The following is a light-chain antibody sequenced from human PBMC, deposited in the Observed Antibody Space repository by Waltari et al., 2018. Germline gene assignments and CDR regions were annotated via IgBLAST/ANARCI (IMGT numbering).Light chain of an antibody. CDR2: EDN. Sequence: SYELTQPPSVSVSPGQTARITCPGCTVPRNYAYWYQQKSGQAPVLVIFEDNKRPSGIPERFSGSISGTMATLTISGAQVEDEADYYCYSTDSSSKGVFGAGTKVTVL. V-gene: IGLV3-10*01. J-gene: IGLJ1*01. CDR1: TVPRNY. CDR3: YSTDSSSKGV.